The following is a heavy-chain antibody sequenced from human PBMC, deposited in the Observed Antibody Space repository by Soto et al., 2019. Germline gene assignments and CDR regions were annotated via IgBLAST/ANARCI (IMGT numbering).Heavy chain of an antibody. Sequence: GSLRLSCAASGFIFSTYAMHWVRQAPGKGLEWVAVISYDGSNEYYADSVKGRCTLSRDNSKNTLCLQMNSLRAEDTAVYYCVRDEAARFLAGGFDVWGQGTTVTVSS. J-gene: IGHJ6*02. V-gene: IGHV3-30-3*01. CDR3: VRDEAARFLAGGFDV. D-gene: IGHD6-6*01. CDR2: ISYDGSNE. CDR1: GFIFSTYA.